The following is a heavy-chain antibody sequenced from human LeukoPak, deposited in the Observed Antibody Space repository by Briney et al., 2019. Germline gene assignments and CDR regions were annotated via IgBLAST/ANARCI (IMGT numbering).Heavy chain of an antibody. V-gene: IGHV3-48*02. Sequence: PGGSLRLSCKASGFTFSTYSMNWVRQAPGKRLEWVSYIRSSGSPRYYADSEKGRFTISRDDAKSSLYLQMDNLRDEDTAVYYCVRDPDALDFWGQGTLVTVSP. CDR1: GFTFSTYS. CDR3: VRDPDALDF. J-gene: IGHJ4*02. CDR2: IRSSGSPR.